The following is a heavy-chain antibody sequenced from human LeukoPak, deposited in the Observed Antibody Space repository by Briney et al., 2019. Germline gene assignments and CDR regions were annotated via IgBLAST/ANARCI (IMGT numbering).Heavy chain of an antibody. D-gene: IGHD1-14*01. CDR2: IYYSGST. CDR1: GGSISSYY. J-gene: IGHJ4*02. V-gene: IGHV4-59*12. Sequence: SETLSLTCTVSGGSISSYYWSWIRQPPGKGLEWIGYIYYSGSTNYNPSLNSRVTMSVDTSKNQVSLKLTSVTAADTAVYYCARAPEYGLYYFDYWGQGTLVTVSS. CDR3: ARAPEYGLYYFDY.